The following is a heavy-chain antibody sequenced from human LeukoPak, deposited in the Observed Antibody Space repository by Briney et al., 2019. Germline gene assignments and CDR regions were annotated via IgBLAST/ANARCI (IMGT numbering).Heavy chain of an antibody. D-gene: IGHD5-18*01. Sequence: SETLSLTCTVSGGSISSSSYYRGWIRQPPGKGLEGFGEINHSGSTNYNPSLKRRVTISVDTSKNKFTLKLSSVTAADTAVYYCARHGQREYSYPPNNSNNWFDPWGLGTLVTVSS. CDR1: GGSISSSSYY. J-gene: IGHJ5*02. CDR3: ARHGQREYSYPPNNSNNWFDP. V-gene: IGHV4-39*01. CDR2: INHSGST.